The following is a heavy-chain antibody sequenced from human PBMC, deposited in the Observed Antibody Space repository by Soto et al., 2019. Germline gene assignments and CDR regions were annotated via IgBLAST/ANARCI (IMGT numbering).Heavy chain of an antibody. CDR3: ARARVYATGPLDF. Sequence: GESLKISCAASGFTFTSYTMNWVRQAPGKGLEWVSSISSSSDYIYYADSMKGRVTISRDNAKNSLFLDMNSLTGEDTAVYYCARARVYATGPLDFWGQGTLVTVSS. CDR2: ISSSSDYI. CDR1: GFTFTSYT. J-gene: IGHJ4*02. D-gene: IGHD6-13*01. V-gene: IGHV3-21*06.